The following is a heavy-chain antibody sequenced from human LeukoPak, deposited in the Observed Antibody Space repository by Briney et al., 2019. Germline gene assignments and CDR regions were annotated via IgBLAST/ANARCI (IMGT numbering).Heavy chain of an antibody. D-gene: IGHD6-6*01. CDR2: ITSDGDNT. CDR3: AKGIAARPCDY. V-gene: IGHV3-23*01. Sequence: GGSLRLSCAASGFTFSAFAMTWVRQAPGKGLEWVSTITSDGDNTYSADSVKGRFTISRDNSKNTLYLQMNSLRAEDTAVYYCAKGIAARPCDYWGQGTLVTVSS. J-gene: IGHJ4*02. CDR1: GFTFSAFA.